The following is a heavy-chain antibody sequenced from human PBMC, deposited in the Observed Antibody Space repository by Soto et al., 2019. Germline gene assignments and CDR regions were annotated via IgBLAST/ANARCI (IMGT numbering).Heavy chain of an antibody. CDR1: GFTVSSNY. J-gene: IGHJ4*02. V-gene: IGHV3-53*01. D-gene: IGHD3-22*01. CDR2: IYSGGST. CDR3: ARDPRGYYDSSGYYDY. Sequence: PGGSLRLSCAASGFTVSSNYMSWVRQAPGKGLEWVSVIYSGGSTYYADSVKGRFTISRDNAKNSLYLQMNSLRAEDTAVYYCARDPRGYYDSSGYYDYWGQGTLVTVS.